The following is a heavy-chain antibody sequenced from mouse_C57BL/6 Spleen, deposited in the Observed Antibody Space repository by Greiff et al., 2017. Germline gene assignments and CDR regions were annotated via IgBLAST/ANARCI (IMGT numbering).Heavy chain of an antibody. CDR2: IDPSDSYT. V-gene: IGHV1-69*01. CDR1: GYTFTSYW. CDR3: ARGYYYGSSSYYFDY. J-gene: IGHJ2*01. D-gene: IGHD1-1*01. Sequence: QVQLQQPGAELVMPGASVKLSCKASGYTFTSYWMHWVKQRPGQGLEWIGEIDPSDSYTNYNQQFKGKSTLTVDKSSSTAYMQLSSLTSEDSAVYYCARGYYYGSSSYYFDYWGQGTTLTVSS.